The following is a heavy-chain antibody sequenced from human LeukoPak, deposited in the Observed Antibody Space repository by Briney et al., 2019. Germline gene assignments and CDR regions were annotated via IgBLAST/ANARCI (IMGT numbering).Heavy chain of an antibody. J-gene: IGHJ4*02. D-gene: IGHD3-3*01. CDR3: AKAIDVLRFLEWLPFDY. V-gene: IGHV3-23*01. CDR2: ISGSGGST. Sequence: PGGSLRLSCAASGFTFSSYAMNWVRQAPGEGLEWVSAISGSGGSTYYADSVKGRFTISRDNSKNTLYLQMNSLRAEDTAVYYCAKAIDVLRFLEWLPFDYWGQGTLVTVSS. CDR1: GFTFSSYA.